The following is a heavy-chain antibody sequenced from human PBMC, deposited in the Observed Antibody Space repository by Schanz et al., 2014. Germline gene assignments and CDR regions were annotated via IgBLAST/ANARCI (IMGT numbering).Heavy chain of an antibody. CDR1: GFTFSSYA. D-gene: IGHD2-2*01. CDR3: AKRCSSTSCSHGAFDI. J-gene: IGHJ3*02. Sequence: QVQLVESGGGVVQPGRSLRLSCAASGFTFSSYAVHWVRQAPDKGLEWVAVIWYDGNNKFYADSVKGRFIISRDNSKNTLYLQMNSLRDEDTAMYYCAKRCSSTSCSHGAFDIWGQGTMVTVSS. CDR2: IWYDGNNK. V-gene: IGHV3-33*08.